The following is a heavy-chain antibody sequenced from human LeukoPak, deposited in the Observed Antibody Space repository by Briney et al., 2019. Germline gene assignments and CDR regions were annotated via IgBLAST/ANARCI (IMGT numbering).Heavy chain of an antibody. CDR1: GFTFSSYA. V-gene: IGHV3-30-3*01. CDR3: ARGSRWLSLDY. CDR2: ISYDGSNK. J-gene: IGHJ4*02. Sequence: GGSLRLSCAASGFTFSSYAMHWVRQAPGKGLEWVAVISYDGSNKYYADSVKGRFTISRDNSKNTLYLQMNSLRAEDTAVYYCARGSRWLSLDYWGQGTLVTVSS. D-gene: IGHD6-19*01.